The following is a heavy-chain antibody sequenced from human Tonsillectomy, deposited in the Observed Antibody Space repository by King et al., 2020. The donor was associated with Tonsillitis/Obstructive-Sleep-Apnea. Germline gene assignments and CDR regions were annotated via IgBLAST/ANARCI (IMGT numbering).Heavy chain of an antibody. CDR1: GFTFSSYP. D-gene: IGHD6-6*01. Sequence: VQLVESGGGVVQPGRSLRLSCAASGFTFSSYPMHWVRQAPGKGLEWLAVISYHGSKKYYADSVKGRFTISRDNSKNTLYLQMNSLRAEDTAAYFCAREGWKYSNSPNFDSWGQGTLVTVSS. J-gene: IGHJ4*02. CDR2: ISYHGSKK. CDR3: AREGWKYSNSPNFDS. V-gene: IGHV3-30*01.